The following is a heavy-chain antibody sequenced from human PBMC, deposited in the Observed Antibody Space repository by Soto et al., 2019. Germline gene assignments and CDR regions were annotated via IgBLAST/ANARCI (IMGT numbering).Heavy chain of an antibody. D-gene: IGHD1-26*01. CDR3: ASSIVGATNPLDFYYYYGMDV. J-gene: IGHJ6*02. CDR1: GGTFSSYA. V-gene: IGHV1-69*13. Sequence: SVKVSCKASGGTFSSYAISWVRQAPGQGLEWMGGIIPIFGTANYAQKFQGRVTITADESTSTAYMELSSLRSEDTAVYYCASSIVGATNPLDFYYYYGMDVWGQGTTVTVS. CDR2: IIPIFGTA.